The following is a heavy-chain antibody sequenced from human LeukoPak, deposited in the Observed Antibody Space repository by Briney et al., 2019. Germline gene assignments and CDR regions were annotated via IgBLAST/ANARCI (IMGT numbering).Heavy chain of an antibody. Sequence: SETLSLTCAVYGGSYSGYYWSWIRQPPGKGLEWIGEINHSESTNYNPSLKSRVTISVDTSKNQFSLKLSSVTAADTAVYYCARGRIVVVPAAMAYYYYGMDVWGKGTTVTVSS. CDR1: GGSYSGYY. J-gene: IGHJ6*04. D-gene: IGHD2-2*01. V-gene: IGHV4-34*01. CDR2: INHSEST. CDR3: ARGRIVVVPAAMAYYYYGMDV.